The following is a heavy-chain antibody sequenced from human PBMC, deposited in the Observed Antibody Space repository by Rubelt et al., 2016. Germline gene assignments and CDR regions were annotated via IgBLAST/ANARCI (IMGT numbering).Heavy chain of an antibody. CDR3: ASRGRYYGSGSYPPRTGIVDY. CDR1: GGSFSGYY. D-gene: IGHD3-10*01. V-gene: IGHV4-34*01. Sequence: QVQLQQWGAGLLKPSETLSLTCAVYGGSFSGYYWSWIRQPPGKGLEWIGEINHSGSTNYNPSLKSRVTISVDTSKTQFPLKLSSVTAADTAVYYCASRGRYYGSGSYPPRTGIVDYWGQGTLVTVSS. CDR2: INHSGST. J-gene: IGHJ4*02.